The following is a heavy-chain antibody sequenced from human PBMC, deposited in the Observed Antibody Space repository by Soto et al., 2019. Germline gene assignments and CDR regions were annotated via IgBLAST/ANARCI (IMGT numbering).Heavy chain of an antibody. D-gene: IGHD6-13*01. CDR2: MNPNSGNT. CDR3: ARGAAGSTGPPSYYYYYYMDV. J-gene: IGHJ6*03. V-gene: IGHV1-8*01. CDR1: GYTFTSYD. Sequence: ASVKVSCKASGYTFTSYDINWVRQATGQGLEWMGWMNPNSGNTGYAQKFQGRVTMTRNTSISTAYMELSSLRSEDTAVYYCARGAAGSTGPPSYYYYYYMDVWGKGTTVTVSS.